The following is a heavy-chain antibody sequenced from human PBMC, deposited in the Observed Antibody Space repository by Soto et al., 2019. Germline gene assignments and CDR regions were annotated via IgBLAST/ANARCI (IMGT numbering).Heavy chain of an antibody. Sequence: QVQLQESGPGLVKPSQTLSLTCTVSGGSISSGGYYWSWIRQHPGKGLEWIGYIYYSGSTYYNPSLQSRVTLSVDTSKNQFSLKLSSVTAADTAVYYCARGTPLDYGMDVWGQGTTVTVSS. V-gene: IGHV4-31*03. J-gene: IGHJ6*02. CDR2: IYYSGST. CDR3: ARGTPLDYGMDV. CDR1: GGSISSGGYY.